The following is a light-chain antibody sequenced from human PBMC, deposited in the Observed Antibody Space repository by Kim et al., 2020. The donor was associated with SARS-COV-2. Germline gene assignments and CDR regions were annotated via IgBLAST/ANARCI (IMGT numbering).Light chain of an antibody. CDR1: NLGDKY. CDR3: QAWDSSTAWV. CDR2: EDS. Sequence: VSPGQTASITCSGDNLGDKYACWYQQKPGQSPVLVIYEDSNRPSGIPERFSGSNSGNTATLTISGTQAMDEADYYCQAWDSSTAWVFGTGTKVTVL. J-gene: IGLJ1*01. V-gene: IGLV3-1*01.